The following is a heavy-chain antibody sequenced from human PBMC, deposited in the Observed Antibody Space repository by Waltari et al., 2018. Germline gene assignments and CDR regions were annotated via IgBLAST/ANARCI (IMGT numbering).Heavy chain of an antibody. CDR2: ITCGKDT. CDR1: GSTFSNHA. V-gene: IGHV3-23*01. D-gene: IGHD1-20*01. J-gene: IGHJ4*02. Sequence: EVQLLESGGDLVQPGGSLRLSCAASGSTFSNHASNWVRLAPGRGLEWVSAITCGKDTHYADSVKGRFTISRDTSKDTVYLQMNGLRAEDTAIYYCATPFYNWDDPLHSWGQGTLVTVSS. CDR3: ATPFYNWDDPLHS.